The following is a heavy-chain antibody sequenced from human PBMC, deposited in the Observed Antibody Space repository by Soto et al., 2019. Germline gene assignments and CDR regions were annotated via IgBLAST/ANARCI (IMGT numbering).Heavy chain of an antibody. V-gene: IGHV1-18*01. CDR1: GYTFTSYG. CDR2: ISAYNGKK. D-gene: IGHD2-21*01. J-gene: IGHJ4*02. CDR3: ARREIATISQFDY. Sequence: QVQLVQSGAEVKKPGASVKVSCKASGYTFTSYGISWVRQAPGQGLEWMGWISAYNGKKNYAQKLQGRVTMTTDTSTSTAYRELRSLRSYDTALYYCARREIATISQFDYWGQGTLVTVSS.